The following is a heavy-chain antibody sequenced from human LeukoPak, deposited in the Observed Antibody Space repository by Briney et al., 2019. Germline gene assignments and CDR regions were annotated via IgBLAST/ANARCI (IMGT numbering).Heavy chain of an antibody. CDR2: INPISGGT. CDR1: GYTFTGYY. V-gene: IGHV1-2*02. D-gene: IGHD5-18*01. Sequence: ASVTDSFQSSGYTFTGYYMHWVRQAPGQGLEWMGWINPISGGTNYAQKFQGRVTMTSDTSIRTAYMELSRLRSSETAGYYCVRGLIQLRSPISAIVSWGQGDLLTVSS. CDR3: VRGLIQLRSPISAIVS. J-gene: IGHJ4*02.